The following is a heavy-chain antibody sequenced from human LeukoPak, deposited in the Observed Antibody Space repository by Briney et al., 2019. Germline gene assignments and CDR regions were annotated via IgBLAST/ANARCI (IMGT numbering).Heavy chain of an antibody. D-gene: IGHD1-20*01. CDR1: GFTFNNYA. Sequence: PGGSLRLSCAASGFTFNNYAVGWVRQAAGKGLEWVSAISGGGVSTYYADSVKGRFTISRDNSKTTLYLQMNSLRAEDTAVYYCAKNVNGGNWYYFDHWGQGSLVTVSS. V-gene: IGHV3-23*01. CDR2: ISGGGVST. CDR3: AKNVNGGNWYYFDH. J-gene: IGHJ4*02.